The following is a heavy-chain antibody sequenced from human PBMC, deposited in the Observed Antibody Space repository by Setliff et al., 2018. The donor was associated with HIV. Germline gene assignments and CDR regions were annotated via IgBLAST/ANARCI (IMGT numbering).Heavy chain of an antibody. CDR2: ITPFGGST. J-gene: IGHJ4*02. CDR3: ARAPPSGKARPYYFDY. V-gene: IGHV1-46*01. Sequence: ASVKVSCKASGYRFPTYEMHWVRQATGEGLEWIGIITPFGGSTYYAQKFQGRVTLTMDTSTSTFYMELSSLRFEDTAVYYCARAPPSGKARPYYFDYWGQGTLVTVS. D-gene: IGHD6-13*01. CDR1: GYRFPTYE.